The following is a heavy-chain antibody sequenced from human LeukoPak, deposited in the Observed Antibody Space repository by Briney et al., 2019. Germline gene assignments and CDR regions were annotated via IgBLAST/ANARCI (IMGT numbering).Heavy chain of an antibody. Sequence: GGSLRLSCVASGFTFSSYYMSWVRQAPGKGLEWVANIKEDGSERYYVDSMKGRFTISRDNAKNSLYLQMNSLRAEDTAVYYCARDCSSTSCYFYYYYYMDVWGKGTTVTVSS. J-gene: IGHJ6*03. CDR1: GFTFSSYY. D-gene: IGHD2-2*01. CDR3: ARDCSSTSCYFYYYYYMDV. CDR2: IKEDGSER. V-gene: IGHV3-7*01.